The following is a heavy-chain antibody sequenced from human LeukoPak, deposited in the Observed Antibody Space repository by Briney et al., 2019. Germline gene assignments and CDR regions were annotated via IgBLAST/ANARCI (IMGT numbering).Heavy chain of an antibody. CDR1: GGSISSYY. J-gene: IGHJ4*02. CDR2: INHSGST. D-gene: IGHD2-21*02. CDR3: ARVPKYCGGDCYHQIDY. V-gene: IGHV4-34*01. Sequence: PSETLSLTCTVSGGSISSYYWSWIRQPPGKGLEWIGEINHSGSTNYNPSLKSRVTISVDTSKNQFSLKLSSVTAADTAVYYCARVPKYCGGDCYHQIDYWGQGTLVTVSS.